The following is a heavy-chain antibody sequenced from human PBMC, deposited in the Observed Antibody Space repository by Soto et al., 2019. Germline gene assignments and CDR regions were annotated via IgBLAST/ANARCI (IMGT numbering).Heavy chain of an antibody. CDR3: ARDREYGDYWQVIDY. D-gene: IGHD4-17*01. Sequence: ASVKVSCKASGYTFTSYAMHWVRQAPGQGLEWMGWINAGNGNTKYSQKFQGRVTITRDTSASTAYMELSSLRSEDTAVYYCARDREYGDYWQVIDYWGQGTLVTVSS. CDR1: GYTFTSYA. J-gene: IGHJ4*02. CDR2: INAGNGNT. V-gene: IGHV1-3*01.